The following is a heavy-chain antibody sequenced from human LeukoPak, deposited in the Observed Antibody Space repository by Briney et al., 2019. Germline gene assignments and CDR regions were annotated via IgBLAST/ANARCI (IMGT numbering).Heavy chain of an antibody. D-gene: IGHD3-9*01. V-gene: IGHV3-30*02. J-gene: IGHJ4*02. CDR2: IRYDGNNK. Sequence: GGALRLSCAAPGFAFSNFGMHWVRQAPGKGLGLVAFIRYDGNNKYYADSVKGRFTISRDNSKNTLSLQMDSLRAEDTAVYYCAKDPMPYYDILTGYFDYWGQGTLVTVSS. CDR1: GFAFSNFG. CDR3: AKDPMPYYDILTGYFDY.